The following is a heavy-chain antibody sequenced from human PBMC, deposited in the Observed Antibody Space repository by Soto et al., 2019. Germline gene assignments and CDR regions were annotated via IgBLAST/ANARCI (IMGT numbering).Heavy chain of an antibody. J-gene: IGHJ4*02. D-gene: IGHD2-2*01. CDR3: ARVIVVVQAAIRFFDY. V-gene: IGHV4-4*02. Sequence: SETLSLTCAVSGGSISSSNWWSWVRQPPGKGLEWIGEIYHSGSTNYNPSLKSRVTISVDKSKNQFPLKLSSVTAADTAVYYCARVIVVVQAAIRFFDYWGQGTLVTVSS. CDR2: IYHSGST. CDR1: GGSISSSNW.